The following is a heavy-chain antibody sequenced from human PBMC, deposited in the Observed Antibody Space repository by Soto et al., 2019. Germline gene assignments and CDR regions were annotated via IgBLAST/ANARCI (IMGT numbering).Heavy chain of an antibody. Sequence: ASVKVSCKASGYTFTSYDIYWVRQAPGQGLEWMGWINPNSGDTNYTQKFQGWVTMTRDTSISTAYMELSRLRSDDPAVYYCATSRISIAVAGETEYYFDYWGQGTPVTVSS. D-gene: IGHD6-19*01. CDR3: ATSRISIAVAGETEYYFDY. J-gene: IGHJ4*02. CDR2: INPNSGDT. CDR1: GYTFTSYD. V-gene: IGHV1-2*04.